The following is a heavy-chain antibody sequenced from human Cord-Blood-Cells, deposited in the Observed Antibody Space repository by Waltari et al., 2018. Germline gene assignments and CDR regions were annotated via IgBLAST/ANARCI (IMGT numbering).Heavy chain of an antibody. J-gene: IGHJ3*02. CDR2: ISWDGGST. Sequence: EVQLVESGGVVVQPGGSLRLSCAASGFTFDDYAMHWVRQAPGKGLEWVSLISWDGGSTYYADSVKGPFTISRDNSKNSLYLQMNSLRAEDTALYYCARGGSGRDAFDIWGQWTRVTVSS. CDR1: GFTFDDYA. CDR3: ARGGSGRDAFDI. D-gene: IGHD3-10*01. V-gene: IGHV3-43D*03.